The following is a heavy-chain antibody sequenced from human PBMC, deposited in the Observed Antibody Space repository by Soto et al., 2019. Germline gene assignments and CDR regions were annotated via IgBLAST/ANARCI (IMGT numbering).Heavy chain of an antibody. CDR1: GGSFSGYY. Sequence: SETLSLTCAVYGGSFSGYYWSWIRQPPGKGLEWIGEINHSGSTNYNPSLKSRVTISVDTSKNQFSLKLSSVTAADTAVYYCARLTPGYSSGSEVYWGQGTLVTVSS. D-gene: IGHD6-19*01. CDR3: ARLTPGYSSGSEVY. V-gene: IGHV4-34*01. J-gene: IGHJ4*02. CDR2: INHSGST.